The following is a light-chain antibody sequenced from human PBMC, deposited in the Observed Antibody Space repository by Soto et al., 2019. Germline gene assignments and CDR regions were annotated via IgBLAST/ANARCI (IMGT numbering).Light chain of an antibody. J-gene: IGLJ2*01. CDR3: SSYTTSITVV. CDR1: SSDIGSYNR. Sequence: QSALTQPPSVSGSPGQSVTISCTGTSSDIGSYNRVSWYQQPPGTAPKLIIYEVSNRPSGVPDRFSGSKSGNTASLTISGLQDDDEADYYCSSYTTSITVVFGGGTKLTVL. CDR2: EVS. V-gene: IGLV2-18*02.